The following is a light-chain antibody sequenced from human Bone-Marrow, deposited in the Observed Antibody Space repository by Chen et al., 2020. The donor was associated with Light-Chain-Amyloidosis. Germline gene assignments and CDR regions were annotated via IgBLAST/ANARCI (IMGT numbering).Light chain of an antibody. CDR2: GSS. V-gene: IGKV3-20*01. Sequence: IVLTQSPGTLSLSPGEGANLSCRASQTISSNYLTWYQQKFGQAPRLLSYGSSSRATGIPDRFTGSGSGTDFTLTINRLEPEDFAMYYCQQYGTSPRTFGGGTKVEIK. J-gene: IGKJ4*01. CDR1: QTISSNY. CDR3: QQYGTSPRT.